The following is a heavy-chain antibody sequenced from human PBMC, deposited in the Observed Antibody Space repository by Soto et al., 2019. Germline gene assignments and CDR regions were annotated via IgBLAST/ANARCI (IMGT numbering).Heavy chain of an antibody. Sequence: QVQLVQSGAEVRKPGSSVRVSCKASGGSFNRHTISWVRQAPGQGLEWMGGIIPIFGTANHAQKFQGRVTIIADESTSTVYMELSSLRSEDTAVYYCARRARQLVTDYYYYYGMDVWGQGTTVTVSS. V-gene: IGHV1-69*01. J-gene: IGHJ6*02. D-gene: IGHD6-6*01. CDR3: ARRARQLVTDYYYYYGMDV. CDR2: IIPIFGTA. CDR1: GGSFNRHT.